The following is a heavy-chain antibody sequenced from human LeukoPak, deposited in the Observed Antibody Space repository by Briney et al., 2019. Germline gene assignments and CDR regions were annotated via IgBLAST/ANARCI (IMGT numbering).Heavy chain of an antibody. J-gene: IGHJ4*02. CDR2: IIPILGIA. Sequence: SVKVSCKASGGTFSSYAISWVRQAPGQGLEWTGRIIPILGIANYAQKFQGRVTITADKSTSTAYMELSSLRSEDTAVYYCARGRQYYYDSSGYYFDYWGQGTLVTVSS. D-gene: IGHD3-22*01. CDR1: GGTFSSYA. V-gene: IGHV1-69*04. CDR3: ARGRQYYYDSSGYYFDY.